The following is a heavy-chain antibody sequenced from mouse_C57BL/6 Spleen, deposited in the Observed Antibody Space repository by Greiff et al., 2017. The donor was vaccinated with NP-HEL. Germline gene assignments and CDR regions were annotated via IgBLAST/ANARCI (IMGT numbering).Heavy chain of an antibody. V-gene: IGHV1-54*01. CDR2: INPGSGGT. J-gene: IGHJ2*01. CDR3: AKSYYYGIRRAYFDY. CDR1: GYAFTNYL. D-gene: IGHD1-1*01. Sequence: QVQLKQSGAELVRPGTSVKVSCKASGYAFTNYLIEWVKQRPGQGLEWIGVINPGSGGTNYNEKFKGKATLTEDKSSSNAYMQLSSLTSVDSAVYFCAKSYYYGIRRAYFDYWGQGTTLTVSS.